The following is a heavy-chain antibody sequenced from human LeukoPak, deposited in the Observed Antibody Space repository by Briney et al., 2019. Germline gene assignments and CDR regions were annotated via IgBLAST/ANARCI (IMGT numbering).Heavy chain of an antibody. D-gene: IGHD3-10*01. CDR2: IRYDGNNK. CDR3: ARNYFQDAFDI. J-gene: IGHJ3*02. V-gene: IGHV3-30*02. CDR1: GFTFNMYG. Sequence: GGSLRLSCVASGFTFNMYGMHWVRQAPGKGLEWVGIIRYDGNNKNNADSVKGRFTISRDNAKNSLYLQMNSLRAEDTAVYYCARNYFQDAFDIWGQGTMVTVSS.